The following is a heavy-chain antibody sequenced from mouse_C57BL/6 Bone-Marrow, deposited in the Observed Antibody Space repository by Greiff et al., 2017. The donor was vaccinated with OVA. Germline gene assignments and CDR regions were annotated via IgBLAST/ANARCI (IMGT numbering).Heavy chain of an antibody. J-gene: IGHJ4*01. Sequence: DVKLVESGGGLVKPGGSLKLSCAASGFTFSDYGMHWVRQAPEKGLEWVAYISSGSSTIYYADTVKGRFTISRDNAKNTLFLQITSLRSEDTAMYYCARPDAMDYWGQGTSVTVSS. CDR2: ISSGSSTI. CDR3: ARPDAMDY. V-gene: IGHV5-17*01. CDR1: GFTFSDYG.